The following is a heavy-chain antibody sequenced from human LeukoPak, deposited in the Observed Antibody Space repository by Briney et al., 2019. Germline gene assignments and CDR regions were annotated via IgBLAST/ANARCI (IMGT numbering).Heavy chain of an antibody. Sequence: ASVKVSCEASGYTFTSYGISWVRQTPGQGLEWMGWISAYNGNTNYAQKLQGRVTMTTDTSTSTAYMELRSLRSDDTAVYYCAREASGYNWFDPWRQGTLVTVSS. D-gene: IGHD3-10*01. J-gene: IGHJ5*02. CDR3: AREASGYNWFDP. CDR1: GYTFTSYG. V-gene: IGHV1-18*01. CDR2: ISAYNGNT.